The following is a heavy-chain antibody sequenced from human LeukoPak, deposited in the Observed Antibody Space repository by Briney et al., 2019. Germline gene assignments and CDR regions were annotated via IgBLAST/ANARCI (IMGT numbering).Heavy chain of an antibody. V-gene: IGHV3-43*02. J-gene: IGHJ5*02. CDR2: ISGDGGST. Sequence: GGSLRLSCAASGFTFSSYAMSWVRQAPGKGLEWVSLISGDGGSTYYADSVKGRFTISRDNSKNSLYLQMNSLRTEDTALYYCAKVPIAAAGTSWFDPWGQGTLVTVSS. CDR3: AKVPIAAAGTSWFDP. D-gene: IGHD6-13*01. CDR1: GFTFSSYA.